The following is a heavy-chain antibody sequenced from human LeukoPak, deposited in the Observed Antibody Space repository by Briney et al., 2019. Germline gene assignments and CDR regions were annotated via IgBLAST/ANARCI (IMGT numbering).Heavy chain of an antibody. Sequence: PGGSLRLSCAASGFTVSSNYMTWVRQAPGKGLEWVSVIYSGGVTYYEDSVKGRFAISRDISKNAIYLQMNSLRVADTAVYYCAKGRKAASGLVTFSYYYLDVWGKGTTVTVSS. J-gene: IGHJ6*03. CDR3: AKGRKAASGLVTFSYYYLDV. CDR2: IYSGGVT. V-gene: IGHV3-53*01. D-gene: IGHD3/OR15-3a*01. CDR1: GFTVSSNY.